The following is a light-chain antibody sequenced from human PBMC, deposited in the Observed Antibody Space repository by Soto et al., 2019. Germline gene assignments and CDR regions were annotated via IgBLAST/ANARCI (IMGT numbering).Light chain of an antibody. Sequence: DSQMTESPSTLSASVGDRVTITCRASQSISSWLAWYQQKPGKAPKLLIYDASSLASGVPSRFSGSGSGTEFTLTISSLQPDDFATYYCQQYNSYSEFTYGPGTKVDIK. CDR2: DAS. CDR1: QSISSW. J-gene: IGKJ3*01. V-gene: IGKV1-5*01. CDR3: QQYNSYSEFT.